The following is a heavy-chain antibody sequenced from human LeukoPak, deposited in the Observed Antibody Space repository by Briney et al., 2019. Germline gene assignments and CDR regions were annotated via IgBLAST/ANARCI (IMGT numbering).Heavy chain of an antibody. Sequence: SETLSLTCGVYGGSFSAYFWSWIRQPPGKGLEWIGEINHSGGTNYNPSLKSRVTISVDTSKNRFSLKLSSVTAADTSVYYCARGEYYYGMDVWGQGTTVTVSS. J-gene: IGHJ6*02. CDR3: ARGEYYYGMDV. CDR2: INHSGGT. CDR1: GGSFSAYF. V-gene: IGHV4-34*01.